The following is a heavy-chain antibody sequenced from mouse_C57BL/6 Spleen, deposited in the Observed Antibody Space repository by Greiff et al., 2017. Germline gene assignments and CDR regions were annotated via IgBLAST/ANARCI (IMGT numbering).Heavy chain of an antibody. V-gene: IGHV1-19*01. J-gene: IGHJ4*01. CDR2: INPYNGGT. D-gene: IGHD3-2*01. CDR1: GYTFTDYY. CDR3: ASDSSDAMDY. Sequence: EVQLQQSGPVLVKPGASVKMSCKASGYTFTDYYMNWVKQSHGKSLEWIGVINPYNGGTSYNQKFKGKATLTVDKSSSTAYMELNSLTSEDSAVYYCASDSSDAMDYWGQGTSVTVSS.